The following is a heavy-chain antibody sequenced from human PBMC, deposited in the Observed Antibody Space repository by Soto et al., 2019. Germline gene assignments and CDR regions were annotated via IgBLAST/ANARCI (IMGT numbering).Heavy chain of an antibody. J-gene: IGHJ4*02. CDR1: GVSISSGGYS. D-gene: IGHD4-17*01. Sequence: SETLSLTCAVSGVSISSGGYSWSWLRQPPGKGLEWIGYIFHSGSTYYNPSLKSRVTISVDGSKNHFSLELSSVTAADTAVYYCARRYGASFDYWGQGTLVTVSS. CDR3: ARRYGASFDY. CDR2: IFHSGST. V-gene: IGHV4-30-2*01.